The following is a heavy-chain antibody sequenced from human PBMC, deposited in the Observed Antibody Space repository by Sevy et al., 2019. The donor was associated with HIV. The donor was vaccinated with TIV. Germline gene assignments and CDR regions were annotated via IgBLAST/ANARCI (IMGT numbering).Heavy chain of an antibody. CDR2: ISDNGITI. D-gene: IGHD2-15*01. CDR3: ARDGSYCSGGSCYSGEYFQH. CDR1: GFIFSSYA. Sequence: GGSLRLSCAASGFIFSSYAMHWVRQAPGKGLEWVALISDNGITIHYAHSVKGRFTISRDNSKNTLFLQMNGLRAEDTALYYCARDGSYCSGGSCYSGEYFQHWGQGTLVTVSS. V-gene: IGHV3-30-3*01. J-gene: IGHJ1*01.